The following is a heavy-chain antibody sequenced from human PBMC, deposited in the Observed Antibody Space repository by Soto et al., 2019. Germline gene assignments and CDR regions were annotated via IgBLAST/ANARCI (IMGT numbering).Heavy chain of an antibody. CDR2: IYYGGST. CDR3: ARAPGDFWSGYSNYYGMDV. D-gene: IGHD3-3*01. V-gene: IGHV4-31*03. CDR1: GGSISSGGYY. Sequence: SETLSLTCTVSGGSISSGGYYWSWIRQHPGKGLEWIGYIYYGGSTYYNPSLKSRVTISVDTSKNQFSLKLSSVTAADTAVYYCARAPGDFWSGYSNYYGMDVWGQGTTVTVSS. J-gene: IGHJ6*02.